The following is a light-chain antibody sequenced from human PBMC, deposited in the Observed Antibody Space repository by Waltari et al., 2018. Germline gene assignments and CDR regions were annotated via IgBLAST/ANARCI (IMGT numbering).Light chain of an antibody. CDR3: QQYNKWPLT. V-gene: IGKV3-15*01. CDR2: GAS. Sequence: EIVLTQSPATLSVSPGERATLSCRASQSVTINLAWYQQKRGQAPRLLVYGASTRATGSTVRFSGRVSETEFSLTIAGLQSDDFAVYYCQQYNKWPLTFGGGPRWRS. CDR1: QSVTIN. J-gene: IGKJ4*01.